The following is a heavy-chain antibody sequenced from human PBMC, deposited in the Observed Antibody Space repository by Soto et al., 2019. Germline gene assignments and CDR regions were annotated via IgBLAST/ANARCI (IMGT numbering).Heavy chain of an antibody. CDR3: ARHMETSGNEAFDS. D-gene: IGHD1-1*01. CDR1: GGSISGYY. CDR2: IHFSGRT. J-gene: IGHJ4*02. Sequence: PSETLSLTCTVSGGSISGYYWSWIWQPPGKGLEWIGFIHFSGRTSYSPSLKSRVTISLDTSKNQFSLKLNYVTAADTAMYYCARHMETSGNEAFDSWGQGALVTVSS. V-gene: IGHV4-59*08.